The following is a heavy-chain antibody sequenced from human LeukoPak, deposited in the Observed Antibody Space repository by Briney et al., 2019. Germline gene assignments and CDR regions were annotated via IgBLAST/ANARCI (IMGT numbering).Heavy chain of an antibody. Sequence: ASVKVSCKASGYTFTGYYMHWVRQAPGQGLEWMGWINPNSGGTIYAQKFQGRVTMTIDTSTRTAYMEVRSLRSDDTAVYYCARTMVRGVDYYYYLDVWGNGTTVTISS. D-gene: IGHD3-10*01. CDR3: ARTMVRGVDYYYYLDV. V-gene: IGHV1-2*02. CDR2: INPNSGGT. J-gene: IGHJ6*03. CDR1: GYTFTGYY.